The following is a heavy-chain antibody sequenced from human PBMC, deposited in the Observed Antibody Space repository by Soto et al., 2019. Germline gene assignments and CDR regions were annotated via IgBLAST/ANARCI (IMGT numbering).Heavy chain of an antibody. CDR2: IRSKANSYAT. Sequence: GGSLRLSCAASGFTFSGSAMHWVRQASGKGLEWVGRIRSKANSYATAYAASVKGRFTISRDDSKNTAYLQMNSLKTEDTAVYYCTRPSCSGGSCYWFDPWGQGTLVTVS. CDR3: TRPSCSGGSCYWFDP. V-gene: IGHV3-73*01. D-gene: IGHD2-15*01. CDR1: GFTFSGSA. J-gene: IGHJ5*02.